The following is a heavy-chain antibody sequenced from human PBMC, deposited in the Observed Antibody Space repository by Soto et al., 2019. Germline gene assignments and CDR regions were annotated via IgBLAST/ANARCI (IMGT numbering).Heavy chain of an antibody. CDR1: GVTFSSYA. CDR3: ARDLRGAGGRMEF. D-gene: IGHD3-10*01. Sequence: GASVRVSCKASGVTFSSYAIRWVRQAPGQGLEWMVGIIPIVGTANYAQKFQGRVTITADKPTRTAYMELSRLSSEDTALYYGARDLRGAGGRMEFWGQGTTVTVSS. V-gene: IGHV1-69*06. CDR2: IIPIVGTA. J-gene: IGHJ6*01.